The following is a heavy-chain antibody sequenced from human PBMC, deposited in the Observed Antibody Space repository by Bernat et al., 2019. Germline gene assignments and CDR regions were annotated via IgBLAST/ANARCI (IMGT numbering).Heavy chain of an antibody. CDR2: IIPIFGTA. CDR1: GGIFSSYS. J-gene: IGHJ2*01. V-gene: IGHV1-69*06. D-gene: IGHD5-12*01. CDR3: ARDSVATHYWYCDL. Sequence: HVQLVQSGAEVKKPGSSVKVSCKASGGIFSSYSISWVRQAPGQGLEWMGGIIPIFGTANYAQKFQGRVTITADKSTSTAYMELSSLRSEDTAVYYCARDSVATHYWYCDLWGRGTLVTVSS.